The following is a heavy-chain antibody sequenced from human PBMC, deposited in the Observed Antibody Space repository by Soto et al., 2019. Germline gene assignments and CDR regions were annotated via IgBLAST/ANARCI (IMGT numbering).Heavy chain of an antibody. Sequence: TVGSLRLSCAASGFTFSSYGMHWVRQAPGKGLEWVAVISYDGSNKYYADSVKGRFTISRDNSKNTLYLQMNSLRAEDTAVYYCAKDPYSSSWAFDYWGQGTRVTVSS. V-gene: IGHV3-30*18. CDR2: ISYDGSNK. CDR3: AKDPYSSSWAFDY. J-gene: IGHJ4*02. D-gene: IGHD6-13*01. CDR1: GFTFSSYG.